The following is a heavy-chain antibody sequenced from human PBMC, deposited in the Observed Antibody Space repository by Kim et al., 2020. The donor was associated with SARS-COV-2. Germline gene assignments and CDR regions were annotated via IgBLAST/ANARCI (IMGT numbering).Heavy chain of an antibody. V-gene: IGHV1-69*04. J-gene: IGHJ4*02. D-gene: IGHD5-18*01. Sequence: AQKFQGRVTITADKSTSTAYMELRSLRSEDTAVYYCARGEETAMVARDDYWGQGTLVTVSS. CDR3: ARGEETAMVARDDY.